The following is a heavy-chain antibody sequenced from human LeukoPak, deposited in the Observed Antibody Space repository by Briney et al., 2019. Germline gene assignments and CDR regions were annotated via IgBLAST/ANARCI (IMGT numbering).Heavy chain of an antibody. CDR2: IRYDGGAR. D-gene: IGHD2-21*02. CDR3: AKSDSD. CDR1: GFTFSGSA. V-gene: IGHV3-30*02. Sequence: GGSLRLSCAVSGFTFSGSAMHWVRQAPGKGLEWVAFIRYDGGARSYGDSVKGRFTISRDNSKNTLSLQINSLRPEDTAVYYCAKSDSDWGQGTLVTVSS. J-gene: IGHJ4*02.